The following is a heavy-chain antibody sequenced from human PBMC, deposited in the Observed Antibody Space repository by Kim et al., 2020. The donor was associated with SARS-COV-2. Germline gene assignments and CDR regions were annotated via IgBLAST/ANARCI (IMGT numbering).Heavy chain of an antibody. CDR2: ISWNSGSI. CDR3: AKGPGVLWFGELYYGMDV. D-gene: IGHD3-10*01. Sequence: GGSLRLSCAASGFTFDDYAMHWVRQAPGKGLEWVSGISWNSGSIGYADSVKGRFTISRYNAKNSLYLQMNSLRAEDTALYYCAKGPGVLWFGELYYGMDV. J-gene: IGHJ6*01. V-gene: IGHV3-9*01. CDR1: GFTFDDYA.